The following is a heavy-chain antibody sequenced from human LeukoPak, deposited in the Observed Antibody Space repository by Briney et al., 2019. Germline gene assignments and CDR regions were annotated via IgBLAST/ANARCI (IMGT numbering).Heavy chain of an antibody. CDR1: GGSFSGYY. Sequence: PSETLSLTCAVYGGSFSGYYWSWIRQPPGKGPEWIGEINHSGSTNYNPSLKSRVTISVDTSKNQFSLKLSSVTAADTAVYYCARDRWRWAFDIWGQGTMVTVSS. D-gene: IGHD4-23*01. CDR2: INHSGST. J-gene: IGHJ3*02. V-gene: IGHV4-34*01. CDR3: ARDRWRWAFDI.